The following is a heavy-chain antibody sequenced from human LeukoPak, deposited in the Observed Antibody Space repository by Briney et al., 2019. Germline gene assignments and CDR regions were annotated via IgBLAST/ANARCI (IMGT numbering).Heavy chain of an antibody. J-gene: IGHJ4*02. CDR3: AASTSYGDLKQFDY. D-gene: IGHD4-17*01. CDR1: GFTFSSYS. CDR2: ISSSSSYI. V-gene: IGHV3-21*01. Sequence: GGSLRLSCAASGFTFSSYSMNWVRQAPGKGLEWVSSISSSSSYIYYADSVKGRFTISRDNSKNTLYLQMNSLRAEDTAVYYCAASTSYGDLKQFDYWGQGTLVTVSS.